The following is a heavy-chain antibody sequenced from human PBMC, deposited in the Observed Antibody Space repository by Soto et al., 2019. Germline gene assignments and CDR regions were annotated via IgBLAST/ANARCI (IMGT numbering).Heavy chain of an antibody. CDR3: ARAPPYGYVTWFDP. CDR1: GGSISSYY. J-gene: IGHJ5*02. Sequence: PSETLSLTCTVSGGSISSYYWSWIRQPPGKGLEWIGHIYYSGSTNYNPSLKSRVTISVDTSKNQFSLKLSSVTAADTAVYYCARAPPYGYVTWFDPWGQGTLVTVSS. D-gene: IGHD5-12*01. CDR2: IYYSGST. V-gene: IGHV4-59*01.